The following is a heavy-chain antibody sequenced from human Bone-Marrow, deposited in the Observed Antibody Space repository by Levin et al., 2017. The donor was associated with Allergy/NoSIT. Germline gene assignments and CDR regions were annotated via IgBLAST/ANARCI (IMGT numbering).Heavy chain of an antibody. Sequence: GESLKISCTASGFTFSRYAMSWVRQAPGKGLEGVSAISASGTNTHYGDSVKGRFTISRDNSKNTLSLYMNSLRAEDTAIYYCAKVRHTYTNYFSVPDYWGQGTLVTVSS. D-gene: IGHD4-11*01. V-gene: IGHV3-23*01. J-gene: IGHJ4*02. CDR1: GFTFSRYA. CDR2: ISASGTNT. CDR3: AKVRHTYTNYFSVPDY.